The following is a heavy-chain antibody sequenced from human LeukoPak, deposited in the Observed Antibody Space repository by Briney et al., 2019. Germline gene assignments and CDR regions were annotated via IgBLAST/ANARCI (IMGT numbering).Heavy chain of an antibody. Sequence: SETLSPTCAVYGGSFSGYYWSWIRQPPGKGLEWIGEINHSGSTNQNPSLKSRVTISVDTSKNQFSLKLSSVTAADTAVYYCARARRWNAAVEGWWFDPWGQGTLVTVSS. D-gene: IGHD1-1*01. CDR2: INHSGST. CDR1: GGSFSGYY. J-gene: IGHJ5*02. CDR3: ARARRWNAAVEGWWFDP. V-gene: IGHV4-34*01.